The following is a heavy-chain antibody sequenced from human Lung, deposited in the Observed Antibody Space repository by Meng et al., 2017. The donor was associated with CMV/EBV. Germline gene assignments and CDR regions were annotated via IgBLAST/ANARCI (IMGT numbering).Heavy chain of an antibody. D-gene: IGHD3-16*01. CDR3: VRDTGWDLHPYYFDY. Sequence: GESLKISCAASGFTFSSYEMNWVRQAPGKGLEWVSYISSSGSTIHYADSVKGRFTISRDNAKESLYLQMNSLRAEDTAIYYCVRDTGWDLHPYYFDYWGQGTLVTVSS. CDR2: ISSSGSTI. V-gene: IGHV3-48*03. CDR1: GFTFSSYE. J-gene: IGHJ4*02.